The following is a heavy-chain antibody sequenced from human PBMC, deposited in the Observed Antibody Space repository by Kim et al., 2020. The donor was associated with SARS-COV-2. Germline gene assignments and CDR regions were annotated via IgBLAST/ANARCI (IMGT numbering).Heavy chain of an antibody. CDR3: ARDGIVVVPAARRGWFDP. J-gene: IGHJ5*02. V-gene: IGHV3-21*01. D-gene: IGHD2-2*01. Sequence: GGSLRLSCAASGFTFSSYSMNWVRQAPGKGLEWVSSISSSSSYIYYADSVKGRFTISRDNAKNSLYLQMNSLRAEDTAVYYCARDGIVVVPAARRGWFDPWGQGTMVTVSA. CDR1: GFTFSSYS. CDR2: ISSSSSYI.